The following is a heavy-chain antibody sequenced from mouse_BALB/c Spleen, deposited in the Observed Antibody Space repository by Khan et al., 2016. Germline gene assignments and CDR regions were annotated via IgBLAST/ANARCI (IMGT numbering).Heavy chain of an antibody. CDR3: ASYGYDDY. D-gene: IGHD2-2*01. J-gene: IGHJ2*01. CDR2: IDPSASET. CDR1: GYSFTSYW. Sequence: QVQLKQSGPQLVRPGASVKISCKASGYSFTSYWMHWVKQRPGQGLEWIGMIDPSASETRLNQKFKDKATLTVDKSSSTSYMQFSSPTSEDSAVYYCASYGYDDYWGQGTTLTVSS. V-gene: IGHV1S126*01.